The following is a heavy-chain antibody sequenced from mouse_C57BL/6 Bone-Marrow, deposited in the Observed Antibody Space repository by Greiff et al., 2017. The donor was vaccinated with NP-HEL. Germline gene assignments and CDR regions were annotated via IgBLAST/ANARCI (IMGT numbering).Heavy chain of an antibody. CDR3: ARKYGSSDAGYYYAMDY. CDR2: ISSGSSTI. Sequence: EVKLMESGGGLVKPGGSLKLSCAASGFTFSDYGMHWVRQAPEKGLEWVAYISSGSSTIYYADTVKGRFTISRDNAKNTLFLQMTSLRSQDTAMYYCARKYGSSDAGYYYAMDYWGQGTSVTVSS. V-gene: IGHV5-17*01. J-gene: IGHJ4*01. D-gene: IGHD1-1*01. CDR1: GFTFSDYG.